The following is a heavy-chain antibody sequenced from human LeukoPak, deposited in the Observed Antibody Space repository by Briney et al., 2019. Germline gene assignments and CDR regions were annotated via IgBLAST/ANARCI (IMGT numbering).Heavy chain of an antibody. J-gene: IGHJ4*02. V-gene: IGHV3-23*01. Sequence: GGSLRLSCAASGFTFSSYAMSWVRQAPGKGLEWLSAISGSGGSTYYADSVKGRFTISRDNSKNTLYLQMNSLRAEDTAVYYCANFVIRGVVVIHWGQGTLVTVSS. CDR3: ANFVIRGVVVIH. CDR2: ISGSGGST. CDR1: GFTFSSYA. D-gene: IGHD3-22*01.